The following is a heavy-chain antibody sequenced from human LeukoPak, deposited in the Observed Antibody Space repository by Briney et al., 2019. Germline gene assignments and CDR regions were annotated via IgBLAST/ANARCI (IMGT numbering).Heavy chain of an antibody. CDR3: ARADPKN. CDR1: GFTFNTYG. CDR2: IRYDGSNK. V-gene: IGHV3-30*02. Sequence: GGSLRLSCAASGFTFNTYGMHWVRQAPGQGLEWVTFIRYDGSNKLYADSVKGRFTISRDNAKNTLYLQMNSLRAEDTAVYYCARADPKNWGQGTLVTVSS. J-gene: IGHJ4*02.